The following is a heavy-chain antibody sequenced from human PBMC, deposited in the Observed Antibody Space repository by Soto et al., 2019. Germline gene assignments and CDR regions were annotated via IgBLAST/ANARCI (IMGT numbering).Heavy chain of an antibody. CDR1: GYIFNNYW. CDR2: IYPGDSNT. D-gene: IGHD7-27*01. J-gene: IGHJ4*02. V-gene: IGHV5-51*01. CDR3: ARPSWDVDRWGYFAY. Sequence: GESLKISCKGSGYIFNNYWIGWVRQMPGKGLEWMGIIYPGDSNTRYSPSFQGHVTISADKSISTAYMQWTSLKASDTAMYYCARPSWDVDRWGYFAYLGQGTVVTVSS.